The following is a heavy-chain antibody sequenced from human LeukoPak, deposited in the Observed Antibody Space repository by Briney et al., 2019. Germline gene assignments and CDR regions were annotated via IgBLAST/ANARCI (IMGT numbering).Heavy chain of an antibody. J-gene: IGHJ4*02. CDR1: GFTFDDYG. CDR3: ARWGGSSWPPFDY. Sequence: PGGSLRLSCAASGFTFDDYGMSWVRQAPGKGLEWVSGINWNGGSKGYADSVKGRFTISRDNAKNSLYLQMNSLRAEDTAVYYCARWGGSSWPPFDYWGQGTLVTVSP. D-gene: IGHD6-13*01. V-gene: IGHV3-20*04. CDR2: INWNGGSK.